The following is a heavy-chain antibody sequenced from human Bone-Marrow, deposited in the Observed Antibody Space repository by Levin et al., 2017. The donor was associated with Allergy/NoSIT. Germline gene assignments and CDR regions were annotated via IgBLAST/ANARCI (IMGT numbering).Heavy chain of an antibody. D-gene: IGHD3-9*01. V-gene: IGHV1-8*01. CDR2: MNPNSGNT. Sequence: ASVKVSCKASGYTFTSYDINWVRQATGQGLEWMGWMNPNSGNTGYAQKFQGRVTMTRNTSISTAYMELSSLRSEDTAVYYCARWGLLRYFDWSMFYYYYYGMDVWGQGTTVTVSS. J-gene: IGHJ6*02. CDR3: ARWGLLRYFDWSMFYYYYYGMDV. CDR1: GYTFTSYD.